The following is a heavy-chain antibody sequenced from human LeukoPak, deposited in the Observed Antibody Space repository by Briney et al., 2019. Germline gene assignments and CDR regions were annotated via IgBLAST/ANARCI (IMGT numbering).Heavy chain of an antibody. V-gene: IGHV3-30*04. D-gene: IGHD5-12*01. CDR2: ISYDGSNK. CDR1: GFTFSSYA. J-gene: IGHJ4*02. Sequence: GGSLRLSCAASGFTFSSYAMHWVRQAPGKGLEWVAVISYDGSNKYYADSVKGRFTISRDNSKNTLYLQMNSLRAEDTAVYYCAREDSGYHYYFDYWGQGTLVTVSS. CDR3: AREDSGYHYYFDY.